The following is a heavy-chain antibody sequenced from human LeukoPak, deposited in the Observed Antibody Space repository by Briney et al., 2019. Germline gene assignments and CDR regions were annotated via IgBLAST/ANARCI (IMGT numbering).Heavy chain of an antibody. Sequence: PGGSLRLSCAASGFTFSTYSMKWVRQAPGKELEWVSYISDSSAMYYADSVRGRFTISRENDKNSLFLQMNSLRAEDTAVYYCARQYDWNYHFAMDVWGQGTTVTVSS. CDR1: GFTFSTYS. CDR3: ARQYDWNYHFAMDV. J-gene: IGHJ6*02. CDR2: ISDSSAM. V-gene: IGHV3-48*01. D-gene: IGHD1-7*01.